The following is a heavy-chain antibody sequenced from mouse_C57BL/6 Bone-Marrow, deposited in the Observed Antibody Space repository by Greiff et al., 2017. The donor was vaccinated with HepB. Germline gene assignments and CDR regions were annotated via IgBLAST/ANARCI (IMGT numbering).Heavy chain of an antibody. CDR1: GYTFTDYN. J-gene: IGHJ2*01. Sequence: VQLQQSGPELVKPGASVKIPCKASGYTFTDYNMDWVKQSHGKSLEWIGDSNPNNGGTIYNQKFKGKATLTVDKSSCTAYMALRSLTSEDTAVYYCALITTVEGSYYFDYWGQGTTLTVSS. D-gene: IGHD1-1*01. CDR2: SNPNNGGT. V-gene: IGHV1-18*01. CDR3: ALITTVEGSYYFDY.